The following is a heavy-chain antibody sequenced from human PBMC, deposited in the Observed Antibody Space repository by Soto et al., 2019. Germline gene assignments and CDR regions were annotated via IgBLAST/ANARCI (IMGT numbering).Heavy chain of an antibody. CDR3: AREHTFKEFPSDWFDQ. D-gene: IGHD3-10*01. J-gene: IGHJ5*02. V-gene: IGHV4-30-4*01. CDR1: GGSISSGDYY. Sequence: PSETLSLTCTVSGGSISSGDYYWNWILRPPGKGLEWIGNIYYSVSTYYNPSLKSRVSISVDTSKNQFYLQLSSVTAADTAVYYCAREHTFKEFPSDWFDQWGEGILVIVFS. CDR2: IYYSVST.